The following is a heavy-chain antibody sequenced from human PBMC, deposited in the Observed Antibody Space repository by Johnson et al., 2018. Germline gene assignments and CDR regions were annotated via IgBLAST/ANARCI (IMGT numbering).Heavy chain of an antibody. V-gene: IGHV3-7*01. CDR2: INQDGTVK. CDR1: GFTFSNYW. J-gene: IGHJ6*02. CDR3: ARTPGHGMDV. Sequence: VQLVQSGGGLAQPGGSLRLSCAASGFTFSNYWMSWVRRAPGKGLEWVANINQDGTVKFFADSVRGRFTISRDNDKNSLFLQMNSLRGGDTAVYYWARTPGHGMDVWGQGTTVTVSS.